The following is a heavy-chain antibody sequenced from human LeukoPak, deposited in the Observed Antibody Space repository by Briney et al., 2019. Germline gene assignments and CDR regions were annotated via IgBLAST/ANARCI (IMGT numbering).Heavy chain of an antibody. D-gene: IGHD3-16*02. CDR1: GFTFSSYW. CDR3: ARSYYVWGSYPPDDY. V-gene: IGHV3-7*01. Sequence: GGSLRLSCAASGFTFSSYWMSWVRQAPGKGLEWVANIKQDGSEKYYVDSVKGRFTISRDNARNSLYLQMNSLRAEDTAVYYCARSYYVWGSYPPDDYWGQGTLVTVSS. J-gene: IGHJ4*02. CDR2: IKQDGSEK.